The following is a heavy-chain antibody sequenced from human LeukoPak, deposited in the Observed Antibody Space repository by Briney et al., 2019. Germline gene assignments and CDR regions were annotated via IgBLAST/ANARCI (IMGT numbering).Heavy chain of an antibody. V-gene: IGHV4-34*01. CDR1: GGSFSGYY. Sequence: SETLSLTCAVYGGSFSGYYWSWIRQPPGKGLEWIGEMNHSGSTNNNPSLKSRVTFSVDTSKNQFSLKLSSVTAADTAVYYCARVGTGSSSPFDYWGQGTLVTVSS. J-gene: IGHJ4*02. CDR3: ARVGTGSSSPFDY. D-gene: IGHD6-6*01. CDR2: MNHSGST.